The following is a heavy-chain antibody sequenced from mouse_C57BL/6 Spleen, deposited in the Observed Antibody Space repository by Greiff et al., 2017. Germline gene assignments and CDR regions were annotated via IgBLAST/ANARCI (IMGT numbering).Heavy chain of an antibody. CDR3: ARWGNCVYAMDY. CDR2: IYPGDGDT. D-gene: IGHD2-1*01. CDR1: GYAFSSYW. V-gene: IGHV1-80*01. Sequence: QVQLQQSGAELVKPGASVKISCKASGYAFSSYWMNWVKQRPGKGLEWIGQIYPGDGDTNYNGKFKGKATLTADKSSSTAYMQLSSLTSEDSAVYFCARWGNCVYAMDYWGQGTSVTVSS. J-gene: IGHJ4*01.